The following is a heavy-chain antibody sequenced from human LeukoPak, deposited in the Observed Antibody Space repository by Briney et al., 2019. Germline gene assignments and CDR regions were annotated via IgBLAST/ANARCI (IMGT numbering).Heavy chain of an antibody. CDR2: IIPIFGSA. CDR1: GGSFSTNA. CDR3: ARGSCGSGFYLWFDP. D-gene: IGHD3-10*01. V-gene: IGHV1-69*13. J-gene: IGHJ5*02. Sequence: SVKVSCKASGGSFSTNAIAWVRQAPGQGLEWMGGIIPIFGSANYAQKFQGRVTITADESTSTAYMELSSLRSEDTAVYYCARGSCGSGFYLWFDPWGQGTQVTVSS.